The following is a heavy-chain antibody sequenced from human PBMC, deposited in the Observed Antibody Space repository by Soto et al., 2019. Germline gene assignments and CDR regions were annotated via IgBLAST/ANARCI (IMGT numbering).Heavy chain of an antibody. CDR2: IYYSGST. CDR1: GYSSSSRRYY. D-gene: IGHD2-21*02. CDR3: ARQRTSVVTQAYFDV. J-gene: IGHJ4*02. Sequence: PDTQSLTWPFPGYSSSSRRYYCVWILPPPGKGLEWIGSIYYSGSTYNNPSLRSRVSMSIDTSKDQFSLKLKSVTAADTALYFCARQRTSVVTQAYFDVWGPAALVNV. V-gene: IGHV4-39*01.